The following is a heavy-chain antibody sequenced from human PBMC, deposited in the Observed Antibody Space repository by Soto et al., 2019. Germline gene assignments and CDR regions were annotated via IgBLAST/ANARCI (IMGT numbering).Heavy chain of an antibody. V-gene: IGHV4-59*01. CDR1: GGSISSYY. J-gene: IGHJ4*02. Sequence: PSETLSLTCTVSGGSISSYYWSWIRQPPGKGLEWIGYIYYSGSTNYNPSLKSRVTISVDTSKNQFSLKMSSVTAADTAVYYGARLATRYYFDYWGQGTLVTVSS. D-gene: IGHD1-1*01. CDR2: IYYSGST. CDR3: ARLATRYYFDY.